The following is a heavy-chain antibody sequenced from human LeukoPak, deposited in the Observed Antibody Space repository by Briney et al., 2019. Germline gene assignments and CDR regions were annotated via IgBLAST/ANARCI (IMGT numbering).Heavy chain of an antibody. CDR3: ARNVGSPIYYMDV. CDR2: INHSGST. Sequence: PSETLSLTCAVYGGSFSGYYWSWIRQPPGKGLEWIGEINHSGSTNYNPSLKSRVTISVDTSKNQFSLKLSSVTAVDTAVYYCARNVGSPIYYMDVWGKGTTVTVSS. V-gene: IGHV4-34*01. CDR1: GGSFSGYY. J-gene: IGHJ6*03. D-gene: IGHD6-13*01.